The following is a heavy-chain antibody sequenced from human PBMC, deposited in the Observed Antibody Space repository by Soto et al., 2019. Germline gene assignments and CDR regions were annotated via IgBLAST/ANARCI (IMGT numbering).Heavy chain of an antibody. D-gene: IGHD6-19*01. CDR1: GFTFSSYG. CDR2: IWYDGSNK. V-gene: IGHV3-33*01. Sequence: QVQLVESGGGVVQPGRSLRLSCAASGFTFSSYGMHWVRQAPGKGLEWVAVIWYDGSNKYYADSVKGRFTTSRDNSKXXLXXQMNSLRAGDTAVYYCARDCAGYSSGWYPRGGFDYWGQGTLVTVSS. CDR3: ARDCAGYSSGWYPRGGFDY. J-gene: IGHJ4*02.